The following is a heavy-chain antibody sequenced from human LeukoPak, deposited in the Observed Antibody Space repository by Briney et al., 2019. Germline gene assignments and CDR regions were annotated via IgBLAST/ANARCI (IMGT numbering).Heavy chain of an antibody. CDR2: INTYNGNT. J-gene: IGHJ4*02. CDR1: GYTFTSYG. Sequence: ASVKVSCKASGYTFTSYGITWVRQAPGQGLEWMGWINTYNGNTNYAQKLQGRVTMTTDTSTSTAYMELRSLRSDDTAVYYCARDRPYCGGDCYSDYWGQGTLVTVSS. V-gene: IGHV1-18*01. D-gene: IGHD2-21*01. CDR3: ARDRPYCGGDCYSDY.